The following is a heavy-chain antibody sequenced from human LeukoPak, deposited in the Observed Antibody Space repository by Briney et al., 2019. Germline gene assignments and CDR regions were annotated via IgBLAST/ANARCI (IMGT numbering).Heavy chain of an antibody. CDR1: GFTFNNYA. CDR2: ISGGGEAT. CDR3: ARDYADYVGYFFFDY. Sequence: GRSLRLSCAASGFTFNNYAMNWVRQAPGKGLEWVSSISGGGEATYYADSAKGRFTISSDNSQNTLYLQMNSLRAEDTAVYYCARDYADYVGYFFFDYWGQGTLVTVSS. V-gene: IGHV3-23*01. J-gene: IGHJ4*02. D-gene: IGHD4-17*01.